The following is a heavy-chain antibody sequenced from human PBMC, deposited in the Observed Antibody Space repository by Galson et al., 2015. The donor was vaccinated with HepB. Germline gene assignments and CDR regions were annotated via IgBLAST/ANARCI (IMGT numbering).Heavy chain of an antibody. D-gene: IGHD1-1*01. V-gene: IGHV4-59*08. Sequence: LSLTCIVSGVSISNSFWSWIRQPPGKGLEWIGYIYYSGSTNYNPSLRSRVTISVDTSKNQFSLCLDAVTAADTAVYYCARSPYRDSFDSWGQGTLVTVYS. CDR3: ARSPYRDSFDS. CDR1: GVSISNSF. J-gene: IGHJ4*02. CDR2: IYYSGST.